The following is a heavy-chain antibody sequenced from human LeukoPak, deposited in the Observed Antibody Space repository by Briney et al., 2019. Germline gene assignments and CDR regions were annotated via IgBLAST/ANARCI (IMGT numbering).Heavy chain of an antibody. D-gene: IGHD3-10*01. V-gene: IGHV3-66*01. J-gene: IGHJ4*02. CDR2: IYSDGTT. Sequence: GGSLRLSCAASGFTVSSNYMSWVRQAPGKGLEWVSVIYSDGTTYYADSVKGRFTISRDNSKNTLYLQMNNLRAEDTAVYYCARDRYYYGSGSYLEDYWGQGTLVTVSS. CDR3: ARDRYYYGSGSYLEDY. CDR1: GFTVSSNY.